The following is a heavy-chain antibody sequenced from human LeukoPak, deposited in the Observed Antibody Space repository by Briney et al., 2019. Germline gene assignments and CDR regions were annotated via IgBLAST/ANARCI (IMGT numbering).Heavy chain of an antibody. D-gene: IGHD6-6*01. V-gene: IGHV3-21*01. CDR3: ARAPWSSSSGSDY. J-gene: IGHJ4*02. Sequence: GGSLRLSCAASGFTFSSYSMNWVRQAPGKGLEWVSSISSSSSYIYYADSVKGRFTISRDNAKNSLYLQMNGLRAEDTAVYYCARAPWSSSSGSDYWGQGTLVTVSS. CDR2: ISSSSSYI. CDR1: GFTFSSYS.